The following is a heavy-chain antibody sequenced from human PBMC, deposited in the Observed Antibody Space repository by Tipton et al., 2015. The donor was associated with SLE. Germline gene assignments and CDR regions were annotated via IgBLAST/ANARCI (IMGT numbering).Heavy chain of an antibody. D-gene: IGHD2-15*01. Sequence: TLSLTCIVSGGSISSNSYYWGWIRQPPGKGLEWIGSIYYSGSTYYNPSLKSRVTISVDTSKNQFSLKLSSVTAADTAVYYCARRSLLPRYFDYWGQGTLVTVSS. V-gene: IGHV4-39*07. J-gene: IGHJ4*02. CDR3: ARRSLLPRYFDY. CDR2: IYYSGST. CDR1: GGSISSNSYY.